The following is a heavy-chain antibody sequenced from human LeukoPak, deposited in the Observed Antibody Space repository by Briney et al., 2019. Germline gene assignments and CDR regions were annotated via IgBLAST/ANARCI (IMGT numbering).Heavy chain of an antibody. CDR1: GASISSYY. Sequence: PSETLSLTCTVSGASISSYYWGWIRQPPGKGLECTWSIYYKGCTIYNPSLKNRVRMSVHTSKNQFALTESCVTAGDTLGYYCGIESGGADRWGEETLVSVSS. D-gene: IGHD3-3*01. V-gene: IGHV4-59*12. J-gene: IGHJ4*02. CDR2: IYYKGCT. CDR3: GIESGGADR.